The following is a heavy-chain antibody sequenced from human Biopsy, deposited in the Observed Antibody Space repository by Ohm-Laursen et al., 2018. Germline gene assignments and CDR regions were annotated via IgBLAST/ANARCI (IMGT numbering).Heavy chain of an antibody. CDR2: LTSGSSHI. Sequence: SLRLSCAAAGFPFTGFSMDSVRHAPGPALERLASLTSGSSHIYYADSVKGRFPISRDNPKNSLYLQMNSLRADDSAVYFCAREQPALSGGGSWFDSWGQGTLVIVSS. V-gene: IGHV3-21*01. CDR3: AREQPALSGGGSWFDS. CDR1: GFPFTGFS. D-gene: IGHD6-19*01. J-gene: IGHJ5*01.